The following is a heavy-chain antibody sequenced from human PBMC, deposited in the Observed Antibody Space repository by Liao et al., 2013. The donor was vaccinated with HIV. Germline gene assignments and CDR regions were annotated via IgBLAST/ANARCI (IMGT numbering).Heavy chain of an antibody. J-gene: IGHJ2*01. CDR1: GGSINNHF. V-gene: IGHV4-59*10. CDR2: IETSGST. D-gene: IGHD3-22*01. CDR3: AGERGGSYEYDSSGYPHWYFDL. Sequence: QEQLQQWGAGLLKPSETLSLTCAVSGGSINNHFWNWIRQPAGKGLEWIGRIETSGSTKYNPSLKSRVSILVDTSKNQFSLKLTSVTAADTAVFYCAGERGGSYEYDSSGYPHWYFDLWGPGTVVTVSS.